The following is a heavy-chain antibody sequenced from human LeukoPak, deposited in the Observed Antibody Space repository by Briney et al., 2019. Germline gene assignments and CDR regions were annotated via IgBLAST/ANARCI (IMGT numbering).Heavy chain of an antibody. D-gene: IGHD3-22*01. V-gene: IGHV4-59*12. CDR2: IYYSGST. CDR1: GGSISSYY. Sequence: PSETLSLTCTVSGGSISSYYWSWIRQPPGKGLEWIGSIYYSGSTYYNPSLKSRVTISVDTSKNQFSLKLSSVTAADTAVYYCASCDSSGYYPYYFDYWGQGTLVTVSS. CDR3: ASCDSSGYYPYYFDY. J-gene: IGHJ4*02.